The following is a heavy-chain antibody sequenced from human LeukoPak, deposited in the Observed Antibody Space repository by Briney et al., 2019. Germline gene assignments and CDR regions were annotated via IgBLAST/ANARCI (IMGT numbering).Heavy chain of an antibody. Sequence: SVKVSCKASGGTFSSYAISWVRQAPGQGLEWMGRIIPIFGTANYAQKFQGRVTITTDESTSTAYMELSSLRSEDTAVYYCARESRGAYGSGSYYNVLTDYWGQGTLVTVSS. CDR3: ARESRGAYGSGSYYNVLTDY. D-gene: IGHD3-10*01. CDR2: IIPIFGTA. V-gene: IGHV1-69*05. J-gene: IGHJ4*02. CDR1: GGTFSSYA.